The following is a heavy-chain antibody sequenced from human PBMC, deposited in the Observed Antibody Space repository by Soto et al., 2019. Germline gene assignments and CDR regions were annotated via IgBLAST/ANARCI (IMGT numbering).Heavy chain of an antibody. V-gene: IGHV1-18*01. J-gene: IGHJ5*02. Sequence: QVQLVPSGAEVKKPGASVKVSCKASGYTFTSYGISWGRQSPGQGLEWRGWSSAYNGNTNYAQKLQGRVTMTTDTATSTAYMELRSRISDDTAVYYGARWREYCSSTICYGWFDPWGQGTLVTVAS. D-gene: IGHD2-2*01. CDR2: SSAYNGNT. CDR1: GYTFTSYG. CDR3: ARWREYCSSTICYGWFDP.